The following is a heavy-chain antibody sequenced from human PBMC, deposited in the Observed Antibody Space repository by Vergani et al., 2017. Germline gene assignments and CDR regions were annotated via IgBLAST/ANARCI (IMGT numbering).Heavy chain of an antibody. CDR2: MNPNSGNT. CDR3: ARSTDYPDDYVSSDYFRRTLDV. V-gene: IGHV1-8*02. D-gene: IGHD4/OR15-4a*01. Sequence: QVQLVQSGAEVKKPGASVKVSCKASGYTFTSYDINWVRQATGQGLEWMGWMNPNSGNTGYAQKFQGRVTMTRNTSINTAYMELSRLSIEDAAVYYCARSTDYPDDYVSSDYFRRTLDVWGKGTTVTVS. J-gene: IGHJ6*03. CDR1: GYTFTSYD.